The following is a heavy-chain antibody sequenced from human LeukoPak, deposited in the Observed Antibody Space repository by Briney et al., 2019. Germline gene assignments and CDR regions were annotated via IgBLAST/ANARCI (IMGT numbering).Heavy chain of an antibody. CDR2: ISYDGSNK. Sequence: GGSLRLSCAASGFTFSSHAMSWVRQAPGKGLEWVAVISYDGSNKYYADSVKGRFTISRDNSKNTLYLQMNSLRAEDTAVYYCAKAPAPGGDYGDNYWGQGTLVTVSS. D-gene: IGHD4-17*01. CDR3: AKAPAPGGDYGDNY. V-gene: IGHV3-30*18. J-gene: IGHJ4*02. CDR1: GFTFSSHA.